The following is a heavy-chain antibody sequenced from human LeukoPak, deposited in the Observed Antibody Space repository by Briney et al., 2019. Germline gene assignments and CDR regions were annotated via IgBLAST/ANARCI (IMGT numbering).Heavy chain of an antibody. CDR1: GFTFSSYS. CDR3: ARDDDTAGIDY. V-gene: IGHV3-21*01. Sequence: GGSLRLSCAASGFTFSSYSMNWVRQAPGKGLEWVSSISSSSSYIYHADSVKGRFTISRDNAKNSLYLQMNSLRAEDTAVYYCARDDDTAGIDYWGQGTLVTVSS. J-gene: IGHJ4*02. CDR2: ISSSSSYI. D-gene: IGHD1-1*01.